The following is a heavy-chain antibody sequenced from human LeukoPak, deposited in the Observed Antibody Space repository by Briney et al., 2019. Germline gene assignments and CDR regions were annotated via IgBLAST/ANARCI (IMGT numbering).Heavy chain of an antibody. J-gene: IGHJ6*02. Sequence: GGSLRLSCAASGFTFSNAWMSWVRQAPGKGLEWVAVISYDGSNKYYADSVKGRFTISRDNSKNTLYLQMNSLRAEDTAVYYCARDLAGDRPAAMKHYYHYGMDVWGQGTTVTVSS. V-gene: IGHV3-30-3*01. CDR1: GFTFSNAW. D-gene: IGHD2-2*01. CDR3: ARDLAGDRPAAMKHYYHYGMDV. CDR2: ISYDGSNK.